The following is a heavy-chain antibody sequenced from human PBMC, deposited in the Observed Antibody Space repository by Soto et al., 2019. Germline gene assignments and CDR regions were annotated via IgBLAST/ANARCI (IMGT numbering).Heavy chain of an antibody. CDR3: TRLYYYDNNGEEGAFDI. D-gene: IGHD3-22*01. V-gene: IGHV5-51*01. CDR1: GYTFTDYW. Sequence: EVQLVQSGAEVKKPGESLKISCKGSGYTFTDYWIGWVRQMPGKGLEWMGIIYPGDSDTKYSPSFQGQVTISADKSTSTAYLQWSGLKASDTAVYYCTRLYYYDNNGEEGAFDIWGQGTMVTVSS. J-gene: IGHJ3*02. CDR2: IYPGDSDT.